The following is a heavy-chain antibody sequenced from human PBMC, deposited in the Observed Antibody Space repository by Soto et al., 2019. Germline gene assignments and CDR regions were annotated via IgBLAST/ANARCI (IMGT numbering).Heavy chain of an antibody. CDR3: XXXXXXXXXXTSYYYFAMDV. D-gene: IGHD1-1*01. CDR2: MKSXFDGGXT. J-gene: IGHJ6*02. Sequence: DVQLLESGGGLVEPGGSLRLSCAVSGFSVTDAWMNWVRQVPGKGLAXXGRMKSXFDGGXTDYAAPVKGRFTISKDDSXXXXXXXXXXXXXXXXXXXXXXXXXXXXXXXTSYYYFAMDVWGPGTTVSVSS. CDR1: GFSVTDAW. V-gene: IGHV3-15*07.